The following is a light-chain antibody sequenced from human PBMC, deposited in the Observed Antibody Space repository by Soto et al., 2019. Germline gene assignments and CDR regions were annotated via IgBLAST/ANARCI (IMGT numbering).Light chain of an antibody. CDR1: SSDVGGYNY. CDR3: SAYTSSSTGV. V-gene: IGLV2-14*01. CDR2: DVS. Sequence: QSVLTQPASVSGSPGQSIAISCTGTSSDVGGYNYVSWYQQHPGKTPNLMIYDVSNRPSGVSTRFSGSKSGNTASLTISGLQAEDEADYYCSAYTSSSTGVFGGGTKLTVL. J-gene: IGLJ3*02.